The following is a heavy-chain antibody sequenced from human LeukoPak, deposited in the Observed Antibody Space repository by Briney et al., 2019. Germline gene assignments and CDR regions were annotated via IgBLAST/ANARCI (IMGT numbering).Heavy chain of an antibody. D-gene: IGHD4-11*01. V-gene: IGHV4-59*01. CDR2: IYSSGST. J-gene: IGHJ4*02. Sequence: KPSETLSLTCTVSGGSISGYYWSWIRQPPGKGLEWIGYIYSSGSTNYNPSLKSRVTISIDTSKNQFSLKLTSVTAADTAVYYCARDGTTVTHFDYWGQGTLVTVSS. CDR3: ARDGTTVTHFDY. CDR1: GGSISGYY.